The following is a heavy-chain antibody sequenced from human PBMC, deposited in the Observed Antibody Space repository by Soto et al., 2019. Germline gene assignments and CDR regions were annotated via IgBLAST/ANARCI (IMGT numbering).Heavy chain of an antibody. CDR1: GYNFIIYT. V-gene: IGHV1-69*08. D-gene: IGHD1-26*01. Sequence: QVQLVQSGAEVKKPGSSVKVSCKSSGYNFIIYTITWVRQAPGQGLEWMGRIIPIFSQTDYAQKFQGRVTVNAASSTSTADMEPSGLTSEDRAVYYCARGGVGTAGGMDVWGQGTTVSVS. CDR3: ARGGVGTAGGMDV. J-gene: IGHJ6*02. CDR2: IIPIFSQT.